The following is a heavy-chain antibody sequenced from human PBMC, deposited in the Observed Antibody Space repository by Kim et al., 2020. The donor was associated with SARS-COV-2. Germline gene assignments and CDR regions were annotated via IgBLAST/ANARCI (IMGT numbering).Heavy chain of an antibody. V-gene: IGHV4-4*02. Sequence: TNYNPSLKRRVTISVDKSKNQFSLKLSSVTAADTAVYYCASIAVGWRRDYWGQGTLVTVSS. CDR3: ASIAVGWRRDY. J-gene: IGHJ4*02. CDR2: T. D-gene: IGHD6-19*01.